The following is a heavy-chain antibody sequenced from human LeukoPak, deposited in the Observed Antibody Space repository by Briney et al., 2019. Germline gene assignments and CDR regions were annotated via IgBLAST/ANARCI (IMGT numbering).Heavy chain of an antibody. CDR2: IDSDGSGT. Sequence: GGSLRLSCSASGLTLSGYWMHWVRQIPGKGLVWVSRIDSDGSGTSYADSVKGRFTISRDDVRNMLYLQMNSLRVEDTGLYYCSTVEHFWGQGTLVTVSS. CDR3: STVEHF. V-gene: IGHV3-74*01. D-gene: IGHD1/OR15-1a*01. J-gene: IGHJ4*02. CDR1: GLTLSGYW.